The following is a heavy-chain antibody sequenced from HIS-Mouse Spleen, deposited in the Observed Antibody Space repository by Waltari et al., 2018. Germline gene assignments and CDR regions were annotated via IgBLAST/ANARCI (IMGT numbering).Heavy chain of an antibody. J-gene: IGHJ4*02. V-gene: IGHV1-2*02. CDR1: GYTFTGYY. CDR3: ARDRGDYDFWSGFGFDY. Sequence: QVQLVQSGAEVKKPGASVKVSCKASGYTFTGYYMHWVRKAPGQGLEWMGWINPNSGGTNYAQKFQGRVTMTRDTSISTAYMELSRLRSDDTAVYYCARDRGDYDFWSGFGFDYWGQGTLVTVSS. D-gene: IGHD3-3*01. CDR2: INPNSGGT.